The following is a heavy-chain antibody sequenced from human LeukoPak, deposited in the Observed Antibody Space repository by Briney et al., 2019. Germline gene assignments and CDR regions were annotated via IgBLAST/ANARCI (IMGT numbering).Heavy chain of an antibody. CDR3: ARDGSGLGYCSTPNCRGAFDV. D-gene: IGHD2-2*01. CDR1: GFTFSSYS. Sequence: GGSLRLSCAAPGFTFSSYSMNWVRRAPGKGLEWVSSISSSSSTMFYADSVKGRFTISRDNAKNSMYLQMNSLRAEDTAVYYCARDGSGLGYCSTPNCRGAFDVWGQGTMVTVSS. J-gene: IGHJ3*01. CDR2: ISSSSSTM. V-gene: IGHV3-48*01.